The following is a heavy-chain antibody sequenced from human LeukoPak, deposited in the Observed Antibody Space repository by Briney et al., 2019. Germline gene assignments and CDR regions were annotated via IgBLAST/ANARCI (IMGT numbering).Heavy chain of an antibody. CDR1: GFTFSSC. CDR3: ARDIDNGDYVVY. CDR2: ISSSSSYI. J-gene: IGHJ4*02. D-gene: IGHD4-17*01. Sequence: SGGSLRLSCAASGFTFSSCMNWVRQAPGKGLEWVSFISSSSSYIYYADSVKGRFTISRDNAKNSLYLQMNSLGAEDTAVYYCARDIDNGDYVVYWGQGTLVTVSS. V-gene: IGHV3-21*01.